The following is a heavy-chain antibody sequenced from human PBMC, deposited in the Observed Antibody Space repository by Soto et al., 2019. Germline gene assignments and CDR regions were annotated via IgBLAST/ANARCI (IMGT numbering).Heavy chain of an antibody. CDR2: IYSGGDT. Sequence: EVQLVESGGGLVQPGGSLRLSCTASGFAVRHNYMTWVRQAPGKGLEWVSLIYSGGDTAYADSVKGRFTISRHTSQNTLYLQMNSLRAEYPAVYYCARKTDSIPSGGDVWGKGTAVTVSS. J-gene: IGHJ6*04. V-gene: IGHV3-53*04. D-gene: IGHD3-10*01. CDR3: ARKTDSIPSGGDV. CDR1: GFAVRHNY.